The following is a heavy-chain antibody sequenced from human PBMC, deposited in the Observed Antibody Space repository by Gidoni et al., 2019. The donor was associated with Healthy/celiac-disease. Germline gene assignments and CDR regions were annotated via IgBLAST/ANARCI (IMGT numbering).Heavy chain of an antibody. D-gene: IGHD3-3*01. CDR1: GFTFSSYS. CDR2: ISSSSSTI. J-gene: IGHJ5*02. CDR3: ARDRGLRFLEWLPPRDNWFDP. Sequence: EVQLVESGGGLVQPGGSLRLSCAASGFTFSSYSMNWVRQAPGKGLEWVSYISSSSSTIYYADSVKGRFTISRDNAKNSLYLQMNSLRDEDTAVYYCARDRGLRFLEWLPPRDNWFDPWGQGTLVTVSS. V-gene: IGHV3-48*02.